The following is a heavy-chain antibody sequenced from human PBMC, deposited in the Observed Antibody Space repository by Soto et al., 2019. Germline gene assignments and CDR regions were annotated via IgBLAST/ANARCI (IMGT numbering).Heavy chain of an antibody. V-gene: IGHV3-30-3*01. CDR1: GFTFSSYA. D-gene: IGHD3-9*01. Sequence: QVQLVESGGGVVQPGRSLRLSCAASGFTFSSYALHWVRQAPGKGLEWVAVISSDGGNKYYADSVKGRFIISRDNSKDTLYLQMNSLGAEDTAVYYCARDLRVLRYFDWSHEYFQHWGQGALVTVSS. CDR2: ISSDGGNK. J-gene: IGHJ1*01. CDR3: ARDLRVLRYFDWSHEYFQH.